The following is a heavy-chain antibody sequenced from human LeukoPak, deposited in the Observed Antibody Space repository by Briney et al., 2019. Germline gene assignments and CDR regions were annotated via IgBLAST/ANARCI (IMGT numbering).Heavy chain of an antibody. CDR2: IIPIFGTA. Sequence: SVKVSCKASGGTFSSYAISWVRQAPGQGLEWMGGIIPIFGTANYAQKFQGRVTMTRDTSTSTVYMELSSLRSEDTAVYYCAREGVIVVVVAASQRPPAGMDVWGQGTTVTVSS. CDR3: AREGVIVVVVAASQRPPAGMDV. V-gene: IGHV1-69*05. J-gene: IGHJ6*02. CDR1: GGTFSSYA. D-gene: IGHD2-15*01.